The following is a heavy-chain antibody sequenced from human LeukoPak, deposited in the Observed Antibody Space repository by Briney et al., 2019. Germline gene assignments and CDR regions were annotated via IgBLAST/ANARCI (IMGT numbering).Heavy chain of an antibody. CDR1: GFTFSSYA. V-gene: IGHV3-23*01. CDR3: AKGRIEGSSGWSWYFDL. Sequence: GSLRLSCAASGFTFSSYAMSWVRQAPGKGLEWVSAIIGSGGSTYYADSVKGRFTISRDNSKNTLYLQMNSLRAEDTAVYYCAKGRIEGSSGWSWYFDLWGRGTLVTVSS. D-gene: IGHD6-19*01. CDR2: IIGSGGST. J-gene: IGHJ2*01.